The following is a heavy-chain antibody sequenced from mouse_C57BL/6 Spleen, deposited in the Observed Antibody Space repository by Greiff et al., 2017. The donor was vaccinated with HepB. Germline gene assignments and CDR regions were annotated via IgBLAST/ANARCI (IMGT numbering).Heavy chain of an antibody. V-gene: IGHV3-6*01. Sequence: EVKLQESGPGLVKPSQSLSLTCSVTGYSITSGYYWNWIRQFPGNKLEWMGYISYDGSNNYNPSLKNRISITRDTSKNQFFLKLNSVTTEDTATYYGAREGSYVSFDYWGQGTTLTVSS. CDR3: AREGSYVSFDY. CDR1: GYSITSGYY. CDR2: ISYDGSN. D-gene: IGHD1-1*01. J-gene: IGHJ2*01.